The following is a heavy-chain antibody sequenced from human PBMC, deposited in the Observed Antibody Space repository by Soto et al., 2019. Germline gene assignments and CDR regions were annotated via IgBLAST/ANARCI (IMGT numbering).Heavy chain of an antibody. Sequence: ASVKVSCKTSGGTFGGYAISWVRQAPGQGLEWMGGIIPIFGTTNYAQKFQGRVTITADESTSTVYMELSSLRSEDTAVYYCARDNYGDYVNYDYYGMDVWGQGTTVTVSS. CDR2: IIPIFGTT. D-gene: IGHD4-17*01. CDR3: ARDNYGDYVNYDYYGMDV. V-gene: IGHV1-69*13. J-gene: IGHJ6*02. CDR1: GGTFGGYA.